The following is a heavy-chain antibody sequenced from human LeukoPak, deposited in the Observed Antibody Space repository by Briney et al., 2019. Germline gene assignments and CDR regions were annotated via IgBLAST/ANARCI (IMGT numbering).Heavy chain of an antibody. V-gene: IGHV1-69*13. D-gene: IGHD5-24*01. CDR1: GGTFSSYA. CDR2: IIPIFGTA. J-gene: IGHJ3*02. CDR3: ARVRGATIRFDAFDI. Sequence: SVKVSCKASGGTFSSYAISWVRQAPGQGLEWMGGIIPIFGTANYAQKFQGRVTITADESTSTAYMELNSLRAEDTAVYYCARVRGATIRFDAFDIWGQGTMVTVSS.